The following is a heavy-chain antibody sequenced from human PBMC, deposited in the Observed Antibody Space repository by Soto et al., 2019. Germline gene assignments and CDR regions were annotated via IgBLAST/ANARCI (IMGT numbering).Heavy chain of an antibody. D-gene: IGHD3-10*01. CDR2: IYWDGDK. CDR3: AHSDVVGTMVGTVMLLHESPFDY. CDR1: GFSLSTNGVG. Sequence: SGPTLVNPTQTLTLTCTFSGFSLSTNGVGVGWIRQPPGKALEWLALIYWDGDKRYSPSLKSRLTITKDTSKNQVVLTMTNMDPVDTATYYCAHSDVVGTMVGTVMLLHESPFDYWGQGTLVTVSS. V-gene: IGHV2-5*02. J-gene: IGHJ4*02.